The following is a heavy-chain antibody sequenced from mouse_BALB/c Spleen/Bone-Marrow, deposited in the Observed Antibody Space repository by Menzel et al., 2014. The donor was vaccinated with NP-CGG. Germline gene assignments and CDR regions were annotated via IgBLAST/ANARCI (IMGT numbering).Heavy chain of an antibody. J-gene: IGHJ2*01. CDR2: INPDSRTI. V-gene: IGHV4-1*02. D-gene: IGHD1-1*01. CDR3: ARPDYHGYLNY. CDR1: GFDFSRYW. Sequence: EVKLVESGGGLVQPGGSLKLSCAASGFDFSRYWMSWVRQAPGKGLEWIGEINPDSRTINYSPSLKDKFIISRDNAKNTLYLRLNKVRSEDTALYYWARPDYHGYLNYWGQGTTLTVSS.